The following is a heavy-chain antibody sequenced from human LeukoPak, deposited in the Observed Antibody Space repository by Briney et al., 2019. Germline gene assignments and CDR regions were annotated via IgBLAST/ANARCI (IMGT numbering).Heavy chain of an antibody. J-gene: IGHJ3*02. CDR3: ARDRDPGYYDTNGYRRVNAFDI. D-gene: IGHD3-22*01. V-gene: IGHV3-48*04. CDR2: LTTSGSTK. CDR1: GFTFSSYW. Sequence: PGGSLRLSCAASGFTFSSYWMNWVRQAPGKGLEWISYLTTSGSTKYYADSAKGRFTISRDNAKNSLFLQMNSLRAEDTAVYYCARDRDPGYYDTNGYRRVNAFDIWGQGTMVTVSS.